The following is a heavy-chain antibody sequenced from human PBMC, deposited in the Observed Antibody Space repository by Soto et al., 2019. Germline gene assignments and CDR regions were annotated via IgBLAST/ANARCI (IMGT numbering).Heavy chain of an antibody. CDR2: ISYDGTDK. Sequence: PGGSLRLSCAASGFTFSSYGMHWVRQAPGKGLEWVALISYDGTDKYYTDSVKGRFTISRDNAKNSLYLQMNSLRAEDTAVYYCARGYCSSTSCFATPDYWGQGTPVTVSS. CDR3: ARGYCSSTSCFATPDY. CDR1: GFTFSSYG. J-gene: IGHJ4*02. V-gene: IGHV3-30*03. D-gene: IGHD2-2*01.